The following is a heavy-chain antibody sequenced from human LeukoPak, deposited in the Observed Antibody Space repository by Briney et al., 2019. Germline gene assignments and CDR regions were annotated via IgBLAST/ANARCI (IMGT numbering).Heavy chain of an antibody. CDR1: GFTFSSYW. Sequence: PGGSLRLSCAASGFTFSSYWMHWVRQAPGKGLVWVSRINSDGSSTSYADSVKGRFTISRDNAKNTLYLQMNSLRAEDTAVYYCARERGIVDAFDIWGQGTMVTVSS. D-gene: IGHD3-16*02. CDR3: ARERGIVDAFDI. J-gene: IGHJ3*02. CDR2: INSDGSST. V-gene: IGHV3-74*01.